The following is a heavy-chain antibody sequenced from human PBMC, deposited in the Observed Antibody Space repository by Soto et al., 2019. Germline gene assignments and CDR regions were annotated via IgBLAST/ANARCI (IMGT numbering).Heavy chain of an antibody. D-gene: IGHD3-10*01. CDR3: AREVPPMVRGVPYYYYGVDV. V-gene: IGHV4-59*01. CDR1: GGSISSYY. Sequence: SETLSLTCTVSGGSISSYYWSWIRQPPGKGLEWIGYIYYSGSTNYNPSLKSRVTISLDTSKNQFSLRLTSVIAADTAVYFCAREVPPMVRGVPYYYYGVDVWGQGTTVTVSS. CDR2: IYYSGST. J-gene: IGHJ6*02.